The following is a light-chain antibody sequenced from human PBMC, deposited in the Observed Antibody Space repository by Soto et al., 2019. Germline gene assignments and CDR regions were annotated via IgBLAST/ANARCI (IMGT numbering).Light chain of an antibody. V-gene: IGKV1-39*01. Sequence: DVQMTQSSSSLSASVGDRVIITCQANESIANYLNWYQQKPGKAPKLLIFAASSLQRGVPARFSGSGSGTDFTLTISSLQPDDFGTYYCQQSYSRVFTFGPGTKVDF. J-gene: IGKJ3*01. CDR1: ESIANY. CDR3: QQSYSRVFT. CDR2: AAS.